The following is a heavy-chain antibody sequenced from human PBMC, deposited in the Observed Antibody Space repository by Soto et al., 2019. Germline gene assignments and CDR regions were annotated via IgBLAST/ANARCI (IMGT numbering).Heavy chain of an antibody. J-gene: IGHJ6*03. V-gene: IGHV1-18*01. CDR3: ARERYSSSPPASTYYYYYMDV. CDR1: GYTFTSYG. CDR2: ISAYNGNT. D-gene: IGHD6-6*01. Sequence: GASVKVSCKASGYTFTSYGISWVRQAPGQGLEWMGWISAYNGNTNYAQKLQGRVTMTTDTSTSTAYMELSSLRSEDTAVYYCARERYSSSPPASTYYYYYMDVWGKGTTVTVSS.